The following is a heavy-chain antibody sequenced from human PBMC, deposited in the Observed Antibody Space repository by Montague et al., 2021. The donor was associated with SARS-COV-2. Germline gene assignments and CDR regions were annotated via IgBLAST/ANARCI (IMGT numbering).Heavy chain of an antibody. J-gene: IGHJ4*02. Sequence: SETLSLTCAVSGGFISSGNWWSWVRQPPGKGLEWIGEIFHSGAASYNPXXKSRLTISMDKSKNEFSLKLNSVTAADTAMYYCARDFVAAVPDRFDSWGQGVLVTASS. D-gene: IGHD6-19*01. CDR1: GGFISSGNW. CDR3: ARDFVAAVPDRFDS. CDR2: IFHSGAA. V-gene: IGHV4/OR15-8*02.